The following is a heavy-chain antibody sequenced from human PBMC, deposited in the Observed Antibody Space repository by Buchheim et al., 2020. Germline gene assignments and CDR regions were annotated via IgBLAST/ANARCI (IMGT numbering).Heavy chain of an antibody. D-gene: IGHD3-3*01. CDR1: GFTSSYYY. Sequence: QVQLLESGGGLVKPGGSLRLSCAASGFTSSYYYMSWIRQAPGKGLDGVSYIIISSSSPNYPDPVKGRFTISRDNAKNSLYLQMNSLRAEDTAVYYCAREAWSGYSRGYFDYWGQGTL. CDR3: AREAWSGYSRGYFDY. J-gene: IGHJ4*02. V-gene: IGHV3-11*06. CDR2: IIISSSSP.